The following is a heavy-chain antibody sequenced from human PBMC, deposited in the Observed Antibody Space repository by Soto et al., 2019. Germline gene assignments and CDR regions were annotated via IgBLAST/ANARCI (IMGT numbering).Heavy chain of an antibody. CDR3: VKDTVVVPAAGRGFDY. D-gene: IGHD2-2*01. CDR1: GFTFSSSW. Sequence: GGSLRLSCVVSGFTFSSSWMHWVRQGPGKGLVWVSRMNPDGSAINYADSGKGRFTISRDNSKNTLFLEMNSLRAEDTAVYYCVKDTVVVPAAGRGFDYWGQGTLVTVSS. V-gene: IGHV3-74*01. J-gene: IGHJ4*02. CDR2: MNPDGSAI.